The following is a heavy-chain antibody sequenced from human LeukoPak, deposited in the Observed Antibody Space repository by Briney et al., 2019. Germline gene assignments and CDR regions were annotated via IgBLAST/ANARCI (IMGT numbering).Heavy chain of an antibody. CDR1: GFTFSSYA. CDR3: ARPMGRQWLGGEGYFDY. Sequence: GSLRLSCAGSGFTFSSYAMHWVRRAPGKGLGWVAVISNDGSNKYYADSVKGRFTISRDHSKHTLYLQMNSLRAEDTAVYYCARPMGRQWLGGEGYFDYWGQGTLVTVSS. D-gene: IGHD6-19*01. V-gene: IGHV3-30-3*01. CDR2: ISNDGSNK. J-gene: IGHJ4*02.